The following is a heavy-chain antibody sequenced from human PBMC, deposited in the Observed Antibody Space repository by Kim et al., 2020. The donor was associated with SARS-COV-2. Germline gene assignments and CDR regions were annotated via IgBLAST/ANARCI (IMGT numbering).Heavy chain of an antibody. D-gene: IGHD3-10*01. CDR2: IYYSGST. J-gene: IGHJ3*02. V-gene: IGHV4-59*08. CDR3: ARLSGSFDEAFDI. Sequence: SETLSLTCSVSGDSISSYYWTWIRQPPGKGLEWIGYIYYSGSTSYNPSLKSRVTISVDTSKTQFSLKLNSVTAADTAVYYCARLSGSFDEAFDIWGQGTMVTVSS. CDR1: GDSISSYY.